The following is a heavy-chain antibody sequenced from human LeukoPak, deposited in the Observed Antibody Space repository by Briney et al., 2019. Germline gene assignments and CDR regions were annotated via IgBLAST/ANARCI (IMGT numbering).Heavy chain of an antibody. D-gene: IGHD3-22*01. V-gene: IGHV3-30*02. Sequence: GGSLRLSCAASGFTFSSYGMYWVRQAPGKGLEWVAFTRYDGSKYYADSVKGRFTISRDNSKNTLYLQMNSLRAEDTAVYYCARVHSSGAWGWFDPWGQGTLVTVSS. J-gene: IGHJ5*02. CDR2: TRYDGSK. CDR3: ARVHSSGAWGWFDP. CDR1: GFTFSSYG.